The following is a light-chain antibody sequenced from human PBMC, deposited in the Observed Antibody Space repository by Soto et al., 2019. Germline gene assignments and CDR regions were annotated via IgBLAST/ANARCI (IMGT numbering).Light chain of an antibody. CDR2: GAS. CDR1: QSVSSSY. CDR3: QQYSIWRT. Sequence: EIVLTQSPGTLSLSPGERATLSFRASQSVSSSYLAWYQQKPGQAPRLLIYGASSRATGIPDRFSGSGSGTDFILTISSLQSEDFAVYYCQQYSIWRTFGQGTKVDIK. V-gene: IGKV3-20*01. J-gene: IGKJ1*01.